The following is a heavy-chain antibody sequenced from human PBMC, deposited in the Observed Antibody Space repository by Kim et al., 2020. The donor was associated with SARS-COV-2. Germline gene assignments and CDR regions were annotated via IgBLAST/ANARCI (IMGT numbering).Heavy chain of an antibody. D-gene: IGHD3-3*01. CDR3: ARGPYDFWSGYYPSDY. J-gene: IGHJ4*02. Sequence: SVKGRFTISRDNAKNSLYLQMNSLRAEDTAVYYCARGPYDFWSGYYPSDYWGQGTLVTVSS. V-gene: IGHV3-11*06.